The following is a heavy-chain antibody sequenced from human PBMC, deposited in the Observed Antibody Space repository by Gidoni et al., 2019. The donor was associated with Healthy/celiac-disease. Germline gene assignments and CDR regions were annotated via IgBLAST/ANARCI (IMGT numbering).Heavy chain of an antibody. Sequence: QVQLVQSGAEVKKPGSSVKVSCKASGGTFSSYAISWVRQAPGQGLEWMGGIIPIFGTANYAQKFQGRVTITADKSTSTAYMELSSLRSEDTAVYYCARDGEVVVPAGSYYYYYMDVWGKGTTVTVSS. D-gene: IGHD2-2*01. CDR2: IIPIFGTA. CDR3: ARDGEVVVPAGSYYYYYMDV. CDR1: GGTFSSYA. V-gene: IGHV1-69*06. J-gene: IGHJ6*03.